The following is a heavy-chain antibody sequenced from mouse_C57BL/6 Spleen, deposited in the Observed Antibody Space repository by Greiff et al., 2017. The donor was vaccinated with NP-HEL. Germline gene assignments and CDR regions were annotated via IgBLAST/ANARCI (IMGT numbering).Heavy chain of an antibody. D-gene: IGHD2-4*01. V-gene: IGHV5-6*01. CDR1: GFTFSSYG. CDR3: ARHLIYYDYDGDYAMDY. Sequence: EVQLVESGGDLVKPGGSLKLSCAASGFTFSSYGMSWVRQTPDKRLEWVATISSGGSYTYYPDSVKGRFTISRDNAKNTLYLQMSSLKSEDTAMYYCARHLIYYDYDGDYAMDYWGQGTSVTVSS. CDR2: ISSGGSYT. J-gene: IGHJ4*01.